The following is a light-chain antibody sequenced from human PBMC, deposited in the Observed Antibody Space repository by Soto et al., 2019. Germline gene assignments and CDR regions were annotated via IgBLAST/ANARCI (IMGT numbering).Light chain of an antibody. CDR3: QQYYNYPPT. J-gene: IGKJ4*01. V-gene: IGKV1-8*01. CDR2: AAS. Sequence: AIRMTQSPSSFSASTGDRVTITCRASQGVSRYLAWYQQKPGKAPKLLIYAASTLPSGVPSRFSGSGSGTDFTLTISCLQSEDFATYYCQQYYNYPPTFGGGTKVEIK. CDR1: QGVSRY.